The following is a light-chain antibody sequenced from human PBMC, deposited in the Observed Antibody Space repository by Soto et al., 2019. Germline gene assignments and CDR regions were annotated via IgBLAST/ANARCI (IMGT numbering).Light chain of an antibody. CDR3: QQTNSFPFT. Sequence: DIQMTQSPSSLSTSVGDRVTITCRASQNIDSYLNWYQQRPGKAPKLLIHDASSLQSGVPSRFSGSGSGTDFALTINSLQPEDFATYYCQQTNSFPFTFGPGTKVDIK. V-gene: IGKV1-39*01. CDR2: DAS. J-gene: IGKJ3*01. CDR1: QNIDSY.